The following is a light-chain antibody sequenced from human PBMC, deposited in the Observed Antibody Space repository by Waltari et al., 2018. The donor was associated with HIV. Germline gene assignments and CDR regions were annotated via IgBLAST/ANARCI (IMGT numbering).Light chain of an antibody. Sequence: QPVLTQPPSTSESPGQWITIPCSGSAAHIAIHPVNWFQHVPGTAPKLLIFGSHQRPSGVPDRFSGSKSGTSASLAIRGLQSEDEAEYYCATWDANLNGVVFGGGTKVTVL. V-gene: IGLV1-44*01. CDR1: AAHIAIHP. CDR2: GSH. J-gene: IGLJ3*02. CDR3: ATWDANLNGVV.